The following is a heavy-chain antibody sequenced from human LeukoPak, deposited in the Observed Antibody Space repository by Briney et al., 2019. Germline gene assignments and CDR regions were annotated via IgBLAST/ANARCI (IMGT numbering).Heavy chain of an antibody. CDR3: APAIYSGWFAHFDY. V-gene: IGHV4-39*01. CDR2: IYYSGST. CDR1: GGSISSSSYY. D-gene: IGHD6-19*01. Sequence: PSETLSLTCTVSGGSISSSSYYWGWIRQPPGKGLEWIGSIYYSGSTDYNPSLKSRVTISVDTSKNQFSLKLSPATAADTAVYYCAPAIYSGWFAHFDYWGQGTLVTVSS. J-gene: IGHJ4*02.